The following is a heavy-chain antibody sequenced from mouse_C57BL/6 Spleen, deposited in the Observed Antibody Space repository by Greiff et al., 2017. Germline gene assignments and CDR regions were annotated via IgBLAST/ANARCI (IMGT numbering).Heavy chain of an antibody. V-gene: IGHV3-6*01. CDR1: GYSIPSGYY. CDR3: ARLYDYDEAY. D-gene: IGHD2-4*01. Sequence: VQLQQSGPGLVKPSQSLSLTCSVTGYSIPSGYYWNWIRQFPGNKLEWMGYISYDGSNNYNPSLKNRISITRDTSKNQFFLKLNSVTTEDTATYYCARLYDYDEAYWGQGTLVTVSA. CDR2: ISYDGSN. J-gene: IGHJ3*01.